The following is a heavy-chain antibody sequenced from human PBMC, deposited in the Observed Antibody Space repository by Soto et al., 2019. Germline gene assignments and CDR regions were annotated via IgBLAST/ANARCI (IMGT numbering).Heavy chain of an antibody. J-gene: IGHJ4*02. CDR1: GFTFSSPA. Sequence: GGSLRLSCAASGFTFSSPAMHWVRQAPGKGLEWVAFIWSGGSNKYYTDSVKGRFTISRDNSKNTLYLQMNSLRAEDTAVYYCAKGGCSSTSCYVNYWGQGTLVTVSS. V-gene: IGHV3-30*02. CDR3: AKGGCSSTSCYVNY. CDR2: IWSGGSNK. D-gene: IGHD2-2*01.